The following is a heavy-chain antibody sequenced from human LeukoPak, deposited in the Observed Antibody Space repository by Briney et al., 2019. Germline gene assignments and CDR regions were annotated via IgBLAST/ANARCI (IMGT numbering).Heavy chain of an antibody. CDR1: GGTISSHY. J-gene: IGHJ6*02. CDR3: ARDGKGSFYYYAMDV. V-gene: IGHV4-59*11. D-gene: IGHD6-13*01. CDR2: IDYSGST. Sequence: PSETLTLTCTVSGGTISSHYRNWIRQPPGKGLEWIGYIDYSGSTNYNPSLKSRVTISGDTSKNQFSLKLRSVTAADTAVYYRARDGKGSFYYYAMDVWGQGTMVTVSS.